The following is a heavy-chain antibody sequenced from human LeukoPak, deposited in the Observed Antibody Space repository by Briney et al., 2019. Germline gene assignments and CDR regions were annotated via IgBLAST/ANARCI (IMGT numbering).Heavy chain of an antibody. Sequence: PGGSLRLSCAASGFTFSSYWMSWVRQAPGKGLEWAANIKQDGSEKYYVDSVKGRFTISRDNAKNSLYLQMNSLRAEDTAVYYCARDRYQTSEDYYYYMDVWGKGTTVTVSS. D-gene: IGHD1-14*01. V-gene: IGHV3-7*01. CDR1: GFTFSSYW. CDR2: IKQDGSEK. J-gene: IGHJ6*03. CDR3: ARDRYQTSEDYYYYMDV.